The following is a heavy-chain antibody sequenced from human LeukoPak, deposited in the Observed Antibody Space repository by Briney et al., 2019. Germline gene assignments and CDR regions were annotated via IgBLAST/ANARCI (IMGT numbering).Heavy chain of an antibody. Sequence: ASVKVSCKASGGTLYTYAINWVRQAPGQGLEWLGGIIPIFGTSNKAQKFQDRVTITADRSTSTAYMELSSLTSDDTAVYYCARGNIPSSSWYAYYYYYYMDVWGKGTTVTISS. J-gene: IGHJ6*03. CDR2: IIPIFGTS. CDR1: GGTLYTYA. D-gene: IGHD6-13*01. V-gene: IGHV1-69*06. CDR3: ARGNIPSSSWYAYYYYYYMDV.